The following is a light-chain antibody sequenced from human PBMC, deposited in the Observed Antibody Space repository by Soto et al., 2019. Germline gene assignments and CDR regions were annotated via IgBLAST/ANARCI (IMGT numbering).Light chain of an antibody. J-gene: IGLJ3*02. CDR3: QAWDIRV. Sequence: SYELTQAPSMSVSPGQTATITCSGADLGSKFACWYQQKPGQSPILVIYQDNKRPSGIPERFSGSNSGNTATLTISGTQPMDEADYYCQAWDIRVFGGGTKVTVL. V-gene: IGLV3-1*01. CDR1: DLGSKF. CDR2: QDN.